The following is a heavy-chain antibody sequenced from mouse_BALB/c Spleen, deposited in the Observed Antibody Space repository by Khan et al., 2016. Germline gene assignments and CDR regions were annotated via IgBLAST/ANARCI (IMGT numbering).Heavy chain of an antibody. CDR2: IDPANGNT. Sequence: VQLKESGAELVKPGASVKLSCTAAGFNIKDTYMHWVKQRPEQGLEWIGRIDPANGNTKYDPKFQGKATITADTSSNTAYLQLSSLTSEDTAVYYCARSWSGHYWYFDVWGAGTTVTVSS. V-gene: IGHV14-3*02. D-gene: IGHD1-1*02. CDR3: ARSWSGHYWYFDV. CDR1: GFNIKDTY. J-gene: IGHJ1*01.